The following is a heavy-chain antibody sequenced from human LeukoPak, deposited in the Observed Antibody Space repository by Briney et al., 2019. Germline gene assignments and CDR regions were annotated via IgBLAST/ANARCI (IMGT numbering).Heavy chain of an antibody. D-gene: IGHD3-10*01. CDR3: NGNGSGSYYKGDYFDY. CDR1: GGSFSGYY. Sequence: PSETLSLTCAVYGGSFSGYYWSWIRQPPGKGLEWIGEINHSGSTNYNPSLKSRVTISVDTSKNQLSLKLSSVTAADTAVYYCNGNGSGSYYKGDYFDYWGQGTLATVSS. V-gene: IGHV4-34*01. CDR2: INHSGST. J-gene: IGHJ4*02.